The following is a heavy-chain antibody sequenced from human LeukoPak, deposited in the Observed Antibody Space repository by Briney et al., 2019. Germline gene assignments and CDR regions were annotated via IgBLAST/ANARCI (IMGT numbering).Heavy chain of an antibody. V-gene: IGHV5-51*01. J-gene: IGHJ6*02. CDR1: GYSFTSYW. CDR2: IYPGDSDT. D-gene: IGHD6-13*01. Sequence: GESLKISCKGSGYSFTSYWIGWVRQMPGKVLEWMVIIYPGDSDTRYSPSFQGQVSISADKSISTAYLQWSSLKAADTAMYYCARLDSSSWYLKPHPYYYYGMDVWGQGTTVTVSS. CDR3: ARLDSSSWYLKPHPYYYYGMDV.